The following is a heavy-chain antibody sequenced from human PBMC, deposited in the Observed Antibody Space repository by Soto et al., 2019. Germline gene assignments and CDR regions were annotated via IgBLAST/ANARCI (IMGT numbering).Heavy chain of an antibody. Sequence: KISCKGSGYSFTNYWIGWVRLMPGKGLEWMGIIYPGDSDTRYSPSFQGQVTISADKSISTAYLQWSSLKASDTAMYYCASQEMATKNVDAFDIWGQGTMVTVSS. CDR2: IYPGDSDT. D-gene: IGHD5-12*01. J-gene: IGHJ3*02. CDR1: GYSFTNYW. CDR3: ASQEMATKNVDAFDI. V-gene: IGHV5-51*01.